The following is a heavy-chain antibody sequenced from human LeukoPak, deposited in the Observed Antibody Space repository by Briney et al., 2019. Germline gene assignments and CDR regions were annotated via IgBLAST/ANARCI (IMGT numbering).Heavy chain of an antibody. CDR3: ARDDNYGIFVNVDY. CDR2: ISTSTGDT. D-gene: IGHD4-11*01. CDR1: GYTFSTYG. Sequence: ASVKVSCKASGYTFSTYGISWVRQAPGQGPEWMGWISTSTGDTKYTQKFQGRVTLTTDTSTSTAYMELSSLRSDDTAVYYCARDDNYGIFVNVDYWGQGTLVTVSS. J-gene: IGHJ4*02. V-gene: IGHV1-18*01.